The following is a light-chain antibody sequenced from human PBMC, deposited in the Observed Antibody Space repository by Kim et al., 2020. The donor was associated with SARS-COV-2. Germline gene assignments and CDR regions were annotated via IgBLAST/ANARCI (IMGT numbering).Light chain of an antibody. Sequence: SYELTQPPSVSVAPGKTARITCGGNNIGSRSVHWYQQKPGQAPVLVIYYDSDRPSGIPEGFSGSNSGNTATLTISRVEAGDEADYYCQVWDSSSDHPLFGGGTKVTVL. J-gene: IGLJ3*02. V-gene: IGLV3-21*04. CDR3: QVWDSSSDHPL. CDR1: NIGSRS. CDR2: YDS.